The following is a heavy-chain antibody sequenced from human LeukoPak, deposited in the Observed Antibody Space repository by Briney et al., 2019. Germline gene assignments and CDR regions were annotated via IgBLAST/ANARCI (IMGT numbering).Heavy chain of an antibody. D-gene: IGHD3-10*01. Sequence: SETLSLTCTVSGGSISIYYWNWIRQPAEKRLEWIGRIFTSGITNYNPSLKSRVTMSVDTSKHQFSLNLSSVIAADTAIYYCARETSGTYYNPLGYMDVWGKGTTVTVSS. J-gene: IGHJ6*03. CDR3: ARETSGTYYNPLGYMDV. CDR2: IFTSGIT. CDR1: GGSISIYY. V-gene: IGHV4-4*07.